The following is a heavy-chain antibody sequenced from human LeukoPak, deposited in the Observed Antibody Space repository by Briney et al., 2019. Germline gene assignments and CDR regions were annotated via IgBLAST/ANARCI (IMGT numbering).Heavy chain of an antibody. CDR2: ISYSGST. V-gene: IGHV4-59*08. J-gene: IGHJ4*02. Sequence: SETLSLTCTVSGPSISSYYWSWIRQPPGKGLEWIGYISYSGSTNYNPSLKSRVPIPANPPKNQVSLTLASVTAADTAVYYCARHPELYFFDCWVQGTLVTVSS. CDR1: GPSISSYY. D-gene: IGHD3-10*01. CDR3: ARHPELYFFDC.